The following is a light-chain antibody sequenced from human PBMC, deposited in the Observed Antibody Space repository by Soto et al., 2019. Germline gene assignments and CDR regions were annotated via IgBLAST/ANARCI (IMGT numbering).Light chain of an antibody. CDR1: QGISGW. CDR3: QQYNSYPYT. Sequence: DIQMTQSPSTLSASVGDRVTITCRASQGISGWLAWYQQRPGKAPELVIYDDSSLQGGVPSRFSGSGSGTEFTLTITSLQPDEFETYFCQQYNSYPYTFGQGTQLEI. J-gene: IGKJ2*01. CDR2: DDS. V-gene: IGKV1-5*01.